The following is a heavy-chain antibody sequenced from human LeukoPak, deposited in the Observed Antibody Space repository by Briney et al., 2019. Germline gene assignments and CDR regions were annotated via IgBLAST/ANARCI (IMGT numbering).Heavy chain of an antibody. CDR1: GGSISSYY. CDR3: ARGVTGGWYGDFQH. D-gene: IGHD6-19*01. J-gene: IGHJ1*01. CDR2: VFYSGST. Sequence: PSETLSLTCTVSGGSISSYYWSWIRQPPGKGLEWIGYVFYSGSTNCNPSLKSRVTISVDTSKNQFSLKLSSVTAADTAVYYCARGVTGGWYGDFQHWGQGTLVTVSS. V-gene: IGHV4-59*01.